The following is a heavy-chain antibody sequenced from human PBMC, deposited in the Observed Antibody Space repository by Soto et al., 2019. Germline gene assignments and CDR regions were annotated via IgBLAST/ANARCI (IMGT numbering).Heavy chain of an antibody. J-gene: IGHJ5*02. CDR2: IYSGGST. D-gene: IGHD1-26*01. CDR1: GFTVSSNY. Sequence: GGSLRLSCAAFGFTVSSNYMSWVRQAPGKGLEWVSVIYSGGSTYYADSVKGRFTISRDNSKNTLYLQMNSLRAEDTAVYYCHKYSGPLIMPAALGPGTLVTVSS. V-gene: IGHV3-66*01. CDR3: HKYSGPLIMPAA.